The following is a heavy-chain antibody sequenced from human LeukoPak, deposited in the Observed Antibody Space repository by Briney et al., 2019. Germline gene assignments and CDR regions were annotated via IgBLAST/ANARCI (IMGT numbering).Heavy chain of an antibody. V-gene: IGHV3-30*04. CDR3: ARDGASSWFSYYFDY. D-gene: IGHD6-13*01. CDR1: GFTFSSYA. Sequence: GRSLRLSCAASGFTFSSYAMHWVRRAPGKGLEWVAVISYDGSNKYYADSVKGRFTISGDNSKNTLYLQMNSLRAEDTAVYYCARDGASSWFSYYFDYWGQGTLVTVSS. CDR2: ISYDGSNK. J-gene: IGHJ4*02.